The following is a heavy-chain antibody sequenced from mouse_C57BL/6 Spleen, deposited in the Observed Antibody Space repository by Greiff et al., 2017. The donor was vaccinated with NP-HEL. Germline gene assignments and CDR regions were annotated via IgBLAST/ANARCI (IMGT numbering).Heavy chain of an antibody. V-gene: IGHV5-9-1*02. D-gene: IGHD2-5*01. CDR2: ISSGGDYI. CDR3: TRQDSNFDYAMDY. Sequence: DVHLVESGEGLVKPGGSLKLSCAASGFTFSSYAMSWVRQTPEKRLEWVAYISSGGDYIYYADTVKGRFTISRDNARNTLYLQMSSLKSEDTAMYYCTRQDSNFDYAMDYWGQGTSVTVSS. J-gene: IGHJ4*01. CDR1: GFTFSSYA.